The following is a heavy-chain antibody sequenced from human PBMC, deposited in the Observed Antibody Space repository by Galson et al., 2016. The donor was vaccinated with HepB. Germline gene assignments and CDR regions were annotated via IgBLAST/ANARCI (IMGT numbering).Heavy chain of an antibody. CDR2: INHSGST. Sequence: SETLSLTCGVYGGSFSGNYWNWIRQPPGRGLEWIGEINHSGSTNYNPSLKSRVTISVDTSQNQFSLKLSSVTAADTAVYYCARAFYGAGSWFDPWGQGTLVTVSS. J-gene: IGHJ5*02. V-gene: IGHV4-34*01. CDR1: GGSFSGNY. CDR3: ARAFYGAGSWFDP. D-gene: IGHD3-10*01.